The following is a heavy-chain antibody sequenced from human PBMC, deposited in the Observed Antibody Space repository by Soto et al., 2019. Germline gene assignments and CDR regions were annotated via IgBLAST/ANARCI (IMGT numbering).Heavy chain of an antibody. CDR1: GGTIRSYT. J-gene: IGHJ6*02. CDR3: ARDSLRYSGTLGRGMDV. CDR2: IIPILGAA. Sequence: GASVKVSCKASGGTIRSYTISWVRQAPEQGLEWMGGIIPILGAAKYAQKFQGRVTITADEPTSTAYMELSSLRSEDTAVYYCARDSLRYSGTLGRGMDVWGQGTTVTVSS. D-gene: IGHD1-26*01. V-gene: IGHV1-69*13.